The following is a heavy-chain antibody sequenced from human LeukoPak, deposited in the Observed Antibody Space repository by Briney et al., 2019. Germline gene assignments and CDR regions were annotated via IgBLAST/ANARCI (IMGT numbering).Heavy chain of an antibody. CDR2: MNGEGTAI. J-gene: IGHJ4*02. V-gene: IGHV3-74*01. D-gene: IGHD1-7*01. Sequence: GGSLRLSCATSGLTFRTTWMHWVRQAPGKGLMWVSRMNGEGTAIDYADSVKGRFTVSRDYAKNTLFLQMNNLRTEDTALYFCATARNFRFEYWGQGSLVIVSA. CDR1: GLTFRTTW. CDR3: ATARNFRFEY.